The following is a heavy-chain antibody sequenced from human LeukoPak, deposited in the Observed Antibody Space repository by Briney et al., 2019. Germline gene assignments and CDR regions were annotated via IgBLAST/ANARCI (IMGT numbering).Heavy chain of an antibody. J-gene: IGHJ4*02. CDR3: VRGGGSFDY. CDR1: GDSVSSNSAA. V-gene: IGHV6-1*01. Sequence: SQTLSLTCAISGDSVSSNSAAWNWIRQSPSRGLEWLGRTYYRSKWYIDYAASVKSRLTINPDTSKNQFSLQLTSVTPDDTAVYYCVRGGGSFDYWGQGTLVTVSS. D-gene: IGHD3-16*01. CDR2: TYYRSKWYI.